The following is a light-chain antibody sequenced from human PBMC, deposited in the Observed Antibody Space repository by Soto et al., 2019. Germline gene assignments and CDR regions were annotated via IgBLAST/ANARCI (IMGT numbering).Light chain of an antibody. CDR1: QGIRTD. Sequence: QMNQSPSSLYASVGDRVRITCRASQGIRTDLGWYQQKPGKAPKVLIYAASSLQSGVPSRLSGSASGTDCTITISSLKTEDGATYDCQQRYSITWTFGQGTKVDIK. CDR3: QQRYSITWT. V-gene: IGKV1-39*01. J-gene: IGKJ1*01. CDR2: AAS.